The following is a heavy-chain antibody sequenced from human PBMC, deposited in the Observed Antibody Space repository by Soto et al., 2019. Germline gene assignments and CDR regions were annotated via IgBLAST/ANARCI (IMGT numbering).Heavy chain of an antibody. CDR3: APRGTLERVDP. Sequence: GGSLRLSCAASGVTFSSYAMSWVRQAPGKGLEWVSAISGSGGSTYYADSVKGRFTISRDNSKNTLYLQMNSLRAEDTAVYYCAPRGTLERVDPWGQGTLVTVSS. V-gene: IGHV3-23*01. D-gene: IGHD3-16*01. CDR1: GVTFSSYA. J-gene: IGHJ5*02. CDR2: ISGSGGST.